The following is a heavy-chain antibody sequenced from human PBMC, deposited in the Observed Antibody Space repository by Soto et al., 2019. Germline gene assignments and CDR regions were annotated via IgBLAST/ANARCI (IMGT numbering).Heavy chain of an antibody. D-gene: IGHD3-22*01. CDR1: GFTFDDYA. J-gene: IGHJ6*02. CDR3: AKDIGHYDSSGYYLYYYYYGMDV. Sequence: GGSLRLSCAASGFTFDDYAMHWVRQAPGKGLEWVSGISWNSGSIGYADSVKGRFTISRDNAKNSLYLQMNSLRAEDAALYYCAKDIGHYDSSGYYLYYYYYGMDVWGQGTTVTVSS. CDR2: ISWNSGSI. V-gene: IGHV3-9*01.